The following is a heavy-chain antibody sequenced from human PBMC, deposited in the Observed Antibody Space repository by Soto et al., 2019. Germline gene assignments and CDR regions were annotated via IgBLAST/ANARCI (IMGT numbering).Heavy chain of an antibody. CDR1: GYTFTSYG. Sequence: ASVKVSCKASGYTFTSYGISWVRQAPGQGLEWMGWISAYNGNTNYAQKLQGRVTMTTDTSTSTAYMELRSLRSDDTAVYYCARDSYYYDSSGYYSGPAPIDYWGQGTLVTVSS. V-gene: IGHV1-18*01. D-gene: IGHD3-22*01. CDR2: ISAYNGNT. CDR3: ARDSYYYDSSGYYSGPAPIDY. J-gene: IGHJ4*02.